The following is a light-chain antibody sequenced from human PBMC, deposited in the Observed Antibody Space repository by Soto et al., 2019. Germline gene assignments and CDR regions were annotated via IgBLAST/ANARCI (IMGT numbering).Light chain of an antibody. CDR1: QSVSSSY. CDR2: GAS. J-gene: IGKJ3*01. Sequence: EIVLTQSPGTLSLSPGERATLSCRASQSVSSSYVAWYQQKPGQAPRLLIYGASSRATGIPDRFSGSGSGTDFTLTISRLXXXXXXXXXCQQYGSSPFTFGPGTKV. V-gene: IGKV3-20*01. CDR3: QQYGSSPFT.